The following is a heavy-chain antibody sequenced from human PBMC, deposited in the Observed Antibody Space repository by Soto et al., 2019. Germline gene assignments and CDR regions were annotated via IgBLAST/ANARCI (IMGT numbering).Heavy chain of an antibody. D-gene: IGHD6-6*01. J-gene: IGHJ4*02. CDR2: ISGSGGTT. Sequence: GGSLRLSCAASGVTFSNYARSWVRQAPGKGLEWVSAISGSGGTTYDAASMKGRFTISRDNSKNTLYLQMKSLTAEDTAVYYCAKFRSSTVRHFDYWGQGTLVTVSS. V-gene: IGHV3-23*01. CDR3: AKFRSSTVRHFDY. CDR1: GVTFSNYA.